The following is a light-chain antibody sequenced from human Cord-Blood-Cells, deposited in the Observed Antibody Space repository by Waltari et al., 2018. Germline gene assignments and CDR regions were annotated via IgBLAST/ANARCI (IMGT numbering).Light chain of an antibody. Sequence: EIVMTQSTATLSVAPGERATLSCRASQSVSSNLAWYQQKPGQAPRLLIYGASTRATGIPARFSGSGSGTEFTLTISSLQSEDFAVYYCQQYNNWRPWTFGQGTKVEIK. CDR2: GAS. J-gene: IGKJ1*01. V-gene: IGKV3-15*01. CDR1: QSVSSN. CDR3: QQYNNWRPWT.